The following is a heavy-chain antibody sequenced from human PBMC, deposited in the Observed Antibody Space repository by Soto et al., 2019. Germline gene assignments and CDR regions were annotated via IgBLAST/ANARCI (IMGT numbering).Heavy chain of an antibody. V-gene: IGHV4-31*03. CDR3: VKSRFSSNWTPDS. D-gene: IGHD6-13*01. J-gene: IGHJ5*01. Sequence: QVQLQESGPGLLKPSQSLSLTCTVSGASITRGNFYWSWIRQRPGQGLQWIGLIYYNASLLYNPSLKSRLLISLDTSKNQFSLTLSSVSAADTAVYYCVKSRFSSNWTPDSWGQGALVTVSS. CDR2: IYYNASL. CDR1: GASITRGNFY.